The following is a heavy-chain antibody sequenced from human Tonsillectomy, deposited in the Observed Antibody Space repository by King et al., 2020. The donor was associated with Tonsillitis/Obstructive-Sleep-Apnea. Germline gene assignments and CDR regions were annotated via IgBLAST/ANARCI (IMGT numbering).Heavy chain of an antibody. CDR2: IYWDDDK. Sequence: ITLKESGPTLVKPTQNLTLTCTFSGFSLSTSGVGVGWIRQPPGKALEWLALIYWDDDKRYSPSLKSRLTITKDTSKHQVVLTMTNMDPVDTATYYCSHKGSRSGYYYGYAFDIWGQGTMVTVSS. D-gene: IGHD3-3*01. J-gene: IGHJ3*02. CDR1: GFSLSTSGVG. V-gene: IGHV2-5*02. CDR3: SHKGSRSGYYYGYAFDI.